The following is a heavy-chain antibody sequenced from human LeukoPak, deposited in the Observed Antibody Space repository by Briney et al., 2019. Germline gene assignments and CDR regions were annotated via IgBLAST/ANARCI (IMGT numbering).Heavy chain of an antibody. V-gene: IGHV3-7*01. D-gene: IGHD4-11*01. CDR2: IKQDGSEK. Sequence: GGSLRLSCAASGFTFSSYWMSWVRQAPGKGLEWVANIKQDGSEKYYVDSVKGRFTISSDNAKNSLYLHMNSLRAEDTAVYYCAGYGVYSNYGYFDYWGQGTLVTVSS. CDR1: GFTFSSYW. CDR3: AGYGVYSNYGYFDY. J-gene: IGHJ4*02.